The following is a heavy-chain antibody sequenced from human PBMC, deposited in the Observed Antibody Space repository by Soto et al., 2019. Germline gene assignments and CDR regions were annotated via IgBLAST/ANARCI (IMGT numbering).Heavy chain of an antibody. Sequence: SESLSLTCIVSGDSISSSSYYWVWIRQPPGKGLEWIGSIYYSGTTYYNPSLESRVTISIDTSKNQFSLKVSSLTAADTAVYYCAKTGPYDILTYWYFDLWGRGTLVTVSS. J-gene: IGHJ2*01. CDR1: GDSISSSSYY. D-gene: IGHD3-9*01. CDR3: AKTGPYDILTYWYFDL. V-gene: IGHV4-39*01. CDR2: IYYSGTT.